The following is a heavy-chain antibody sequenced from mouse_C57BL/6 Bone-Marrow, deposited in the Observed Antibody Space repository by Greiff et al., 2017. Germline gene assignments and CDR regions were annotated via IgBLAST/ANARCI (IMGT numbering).Heavy chain of an antibody. D-gene: IGHD2-2*01. Sequence: VQLQQSGPELVKPGASVKISCKASGYTFTDYYMNWVKQSPGKSLEWIGDINPNNGGTSYNQKFKGKATLTGDKSSSTAYMELRSLTSEDSAVYYCARWGGYDLPDAMDYWGQGTSVTVSS. CDR1: GYTFTDYY. CDR2: INPNNGGT. CDR3: ARWGGYDLPDAMDY. V-gene: IGHV1-26*01. J-gene: IGHJ4*01.